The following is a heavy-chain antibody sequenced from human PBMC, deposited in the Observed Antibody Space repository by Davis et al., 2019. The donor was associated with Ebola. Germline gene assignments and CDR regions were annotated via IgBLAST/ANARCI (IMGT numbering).Heavy chain of an antibody. CDR2: ISGSGSST. D-gene: IGHD3-16*01. CDR3: AKGGRSPLHQIDY. CDR1: GFTFTSYV. V-gene: IGHV3-23*01. J-gene: IGHJ4*02. Sequence: GESLKISCAASGFTFTSYVMTWVRQAPGKGLNWVSTISGSGSSTYYADSVKGRFTISRDKSKNTMYLQMKSLRDEDTAVYYCAKGGRSPLHQIDYWGQGTLVTVSS.